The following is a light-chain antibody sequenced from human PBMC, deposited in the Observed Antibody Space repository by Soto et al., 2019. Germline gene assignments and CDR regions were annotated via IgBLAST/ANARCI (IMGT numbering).Light chain of an antibody. V-gene: IGLV2-8*01. CDR3: SSYTSSSTGYV. J-gene: IGLJ1*01. CDR1: SGDIGAYNY. CDR2: EVN. Sequence: QSVLTQSPSASASPGQSVTISCTGSSGDIGAYNYVSWYQQHPGKAPKLIIYEVNKRPSGVPDRFSGSKSGITASLTISGLQAEDEADNYCSSYTSSSTGYVFGTGTKVTVL.